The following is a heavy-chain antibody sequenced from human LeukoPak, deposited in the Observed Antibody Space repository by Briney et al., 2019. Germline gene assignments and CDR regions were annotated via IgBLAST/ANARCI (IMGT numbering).Heavy chain of an antibody. Sequence: EGSLRLSCAASGFTFSSYAMSWVCQAPGEGLEWVSAISGSGGSTYYADSVKGRFTISRDNSRNTLYLQMNSLRAEDTAVYYCARYCSSSSCYTFHYYGMDVWGQGTTVTVSS. CDR2: ISGSGGST. V-gene: IGHV3-23*01. CDR3: ARYCSSSSCYTFHYYGMDV. D-gene: IGHD2-2*02. J-gene: IGHJ6*02. CDR1: GFTFSSYA.